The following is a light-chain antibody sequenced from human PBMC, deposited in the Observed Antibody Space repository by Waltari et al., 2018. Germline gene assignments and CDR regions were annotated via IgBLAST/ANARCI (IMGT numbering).Light chain of an antibody. J-gene: IGKJ3*01. CDR3: QQAKSFPIT. CDR2: GAS. Sequence: DNQMTQPSSPVSSSVGDSATTTCRASQDISNWSAWYQQKPGKAPNLLIYGASSLQTGVPSRFTGSGSGTEFTLTISSLQPEDFATYYCQQAKSFPITFGPGTTVDIK. CDR1: QDISNW. V-gene: IGKV1-12*01.